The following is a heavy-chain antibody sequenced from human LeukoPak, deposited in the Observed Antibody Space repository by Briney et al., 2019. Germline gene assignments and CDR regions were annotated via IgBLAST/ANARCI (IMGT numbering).Heavy chain of an antibody. CDR2: ISAYNGNT. Sequence: ASVKVSCKASGYTFTSYGISWVRQAPGQGLEWMGWISAYNGNTNYAQKLQGRVTMTTDTSTSTAYMELRSLRSDDTAVYHCAREGHSSSWYPYFDYWGQGTLVTVSS. V-gene: IGHV1-18*01. CDR1: GYTFTSYG. J-gene: IGHJ4*02. CDR3: AREGHSSSWYPYFDY. D-gene: IGHD6-13*01.